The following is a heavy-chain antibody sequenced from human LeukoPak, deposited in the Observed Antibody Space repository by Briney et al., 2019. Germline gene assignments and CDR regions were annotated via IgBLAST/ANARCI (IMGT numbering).Heavy chain of an antibody. V-gene: IGHV3-23*01. CDR2: ISDSSGST. CDR3: AKDPTPTDIALMVYAANWFDP. J-gene: IGHJ5*02. D-gene: IGHD2-8*01. CDR1: GFTFSSYA. Sequence: PGGSLRLSCAASGFTFSSYAMSWVRQAPGKGLEWVSSISDSSGSTYYADSVKGRFSISRDNSKNTLYLQMNSLRAEDTAVYYCAKDPTPTDIALMVYAANWFDPWGQGTLVTVSP.